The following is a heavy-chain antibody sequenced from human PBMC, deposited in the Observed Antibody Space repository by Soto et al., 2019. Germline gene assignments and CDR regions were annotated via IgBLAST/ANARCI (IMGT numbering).Heavy chain of an antibody. Sequence: QVHLVQSGAEVKKPGASVKVSCKASGYTFTSYGITWVRQAPGQGLEWMGWISAHNGNTDYAQKLQGRVIVNRDTSTSTAYMELSSLRSDDTAVDYCARGRYGDYWGQGALVNVSS. J-gene: IGHJ4*02. CDR3: ARGRYGDY. V-gene: IGHV1-18*01. D-gene: IGHD1-1*01. CDR2: ISAHNGNT. CDR1: GYTFTSYG.